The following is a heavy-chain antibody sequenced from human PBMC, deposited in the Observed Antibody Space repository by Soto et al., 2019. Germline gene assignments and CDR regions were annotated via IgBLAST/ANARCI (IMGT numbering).Heavy chain of an antibody. V-gene: IGHV3-23*01. J-gene: IGHJ3*01. CDR3: AKDKDYDILAGYYSG. D-gene: IGHD3-9*01. Sequence: EVQLLESGGGLVQPGGSLRLSCAASGFTFSSYAMSWVRQAPGKGLEWVSGISGSDPSTHYADSVKGRFTISRDNSKNTLYVQMNSLRAEDTAVYYCAKDKDYDILAGYYSGWGQGTMVTVSS. CDR2: ISGSDPST. CDR1: GFTFSSYA.